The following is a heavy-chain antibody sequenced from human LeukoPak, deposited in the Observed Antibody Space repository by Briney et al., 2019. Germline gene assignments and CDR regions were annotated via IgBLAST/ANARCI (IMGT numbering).Heavy chain of an antibody. D-gene: IGHD1-7*01. CDR2: IHYSGNT. Sequence: KSSETLSLTCTVSGGSISSYYWSWMRQPPGKGLEWIGYIHYSGNTNYNPSLKSRVTISLGTSRTQFSLKLTSVTAADTAVYYCGSSEWNYARWGQGMLVTVSS. CDR1: GGSISSYY. CDR3: GSSEWNYAR. J-gene: IGHJ4*02. V-gene: IGHV4-59*08.